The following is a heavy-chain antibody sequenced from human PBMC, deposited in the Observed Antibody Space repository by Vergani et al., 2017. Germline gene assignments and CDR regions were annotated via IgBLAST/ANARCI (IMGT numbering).Heavy chain of an antibody. CDR2: ICHTEDT. Sequence: QVQLQESGPGLVKPSQTLSLTCTVSGGSISSGGYCWTRVRQPPGKGLEWIVEICHTEDTKYSPSLKSRVTVSVDESRDLFSLRLNAVTAADTAVYYYATIGYRRWGYYFDYSVQGILVTVSS. J-gene: IGHJ4*02. V-gene: IGHV4-4*02. D-gene: IGHD2-2*02. CDR1: GGSISSGGYC. CDR3: ATIGYRRWGYYFDY.